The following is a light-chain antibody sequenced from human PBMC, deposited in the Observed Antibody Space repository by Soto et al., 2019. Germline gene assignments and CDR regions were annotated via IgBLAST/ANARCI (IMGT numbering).Light chain of an antibody. CDR2: EVS. CDR3: SSYTSSTNYV. V-gene: IGLV2-14*01. CDR1: SIDIAPYNY. J-gene: IGLJ1*01. Sequence: QSVLTQPASVSGSPGQSLTISCTGTSIDIAPYNYVSWYQQHPGKAPKLIIYEVSYWPSGISNRFSGSKSGNTASLTISGLQAEDEADYYCSSYTSSTNYVFGTGTKLTVL.